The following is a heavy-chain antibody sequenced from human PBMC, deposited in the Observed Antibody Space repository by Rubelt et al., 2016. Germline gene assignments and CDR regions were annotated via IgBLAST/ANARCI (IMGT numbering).Heavy chain of an antibody. CDR1: GGTFSRYA. D-gene: IGHD1-26*01. CDR3: AREGGTYYIFDY. J-gene: IGHJ4*02. Sequence: QVQLVQSGAEVKKPGSSVKVSCKASGGTFSRYAISWVRQAPGQGLEWMGGITPLFVTANYAQKLQGRRTLTADGATSPAYKERSSVRAEDTAVYYCAREGGTYYIFDYRGQGALVTVSS. V-gene: IGHV1-69*01. CDR2: ITPLFVTA.